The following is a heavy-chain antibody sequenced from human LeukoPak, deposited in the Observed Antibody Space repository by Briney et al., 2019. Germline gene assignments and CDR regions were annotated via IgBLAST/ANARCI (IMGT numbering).Heavy chain of an antibody. J-gene: IGHJ3*02. CDR2: IIPIFGTA. CDR1: GGTFSSYA. CDR3: ARDAPGYNWNDVDDAFDI. Sequence: ASVKVSCKASGGTFSSYAISWVRQAPGQGLEWMGGIIPIFGTANYAQKFQGRVTITADGSTSTAYMELSSLRSEDTAVYYCARDAPGYNWNDVDDAFDIWGQGTMVTVSS. V-gene: IGHV1-69*13. D-gene: IGHD1-1*01.